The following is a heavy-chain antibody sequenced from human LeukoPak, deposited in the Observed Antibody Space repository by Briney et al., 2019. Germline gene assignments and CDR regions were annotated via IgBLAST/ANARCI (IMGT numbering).Heavy chain of an antibody. Sequence: SVKVSCKASGGTFSSYAISWVRQAPGQGLEWMGRIIPILGIANYAQKLQGRVTMTTDTSTSTAYMELRSLRSDDTAVYYCARGTSVRYCSGGSCYSGNDVWGQGTTVTVSS. J-gene: IGHJ6*02. V-gene: IGHV1-69*04. CDR3: ARGTSVRYCSGGSCYSGNDV. D-gene: IGHD2-15*01. CDR1: GGTFSSYA. CDR2: IIPILGIA.